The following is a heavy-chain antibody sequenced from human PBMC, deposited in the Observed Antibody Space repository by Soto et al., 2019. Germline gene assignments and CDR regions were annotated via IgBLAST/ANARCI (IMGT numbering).Heavy chain of an antibody. Sequence: GESLKISCKGSGYSFTSYWIGWVRQMPGKGLEWMGIIYPGDSDTRYSPSFQGQVTISADKSISTAYLQWSSLQASDTAMYYCAREYYYDSSGYYHFDYWGQGTLVTVSS. J-gene: IGHJ4*02. V-gene: IGHV5-51*01. CDR1: GYSFTSYW. CDR3: AREYYYDSSGYYHFDY. D-gene: IGHD3-22*01. CDR2: IYPGDSDT.